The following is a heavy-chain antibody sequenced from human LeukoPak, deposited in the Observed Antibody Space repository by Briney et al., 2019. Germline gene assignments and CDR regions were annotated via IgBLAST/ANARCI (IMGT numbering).Heavy chain of an antibody. V-gene: IGHV1-8*01. CDR3: ARGRGPVVRGVIITIGSDY. CDR1: GYTFTSYD. Sequence: ASVKVSCKASGYTFTSYDINWVRQATGQGLEWMGWMNLNSGNTGYAQKLQGSFTMTRNTSISTAYMKLSSLRSEDTAVYYCARGRGPVVRGVIITIGSDYWGQGTLVTVAS. D-gene: IGHD3-10*01. J-gene: IGHJ4*02. CDR2: MNLNSGNT.